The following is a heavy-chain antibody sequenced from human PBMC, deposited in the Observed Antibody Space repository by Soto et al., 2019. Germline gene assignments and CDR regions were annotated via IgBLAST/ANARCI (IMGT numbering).Heavy chain of an antibody. CDR1: GYSFTSYG. J-gene: IGHJ4*02. CDR3: ARHRFNYYDDTVYYYFDY. Sequence: GASVKVYCKASGYSFTSYGISWVRQAPGQVPEWMGWISGHNGNTNHPQSLQGRVTMTTDTSRNTAYMELRSLRSDDTAVYYCARHRFNYYDDTVYYYFDYWGQGTLVTVSS. CDR2: ISGHNGNT. V-gene: IGHV1-18*04. D-gene: IGHD3-22*01.